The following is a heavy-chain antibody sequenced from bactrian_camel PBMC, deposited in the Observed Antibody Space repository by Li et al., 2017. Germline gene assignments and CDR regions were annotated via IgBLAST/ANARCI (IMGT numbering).Heavy chain of an antibody. V-gene: IGHV3S55*01. CDR2: LDSKDTT. CDR1: GFTVSRAC. CDR3: AAHFVCFRPPPLHPSHYNA. J-gene: IGHJ6*01. D-gene: IGHD1*01. Sequence: VQLVESGGGSVQAGGSLRLSCIASGFTVSRACVAWFRQTPEKEREVVATLDSKDTTNYTDSVTGRFTISRDNNKNTLVLQMISLKPEDTAMYYCAAHFVCFRPPPLHPSHYNAWGQGTQVTVS.